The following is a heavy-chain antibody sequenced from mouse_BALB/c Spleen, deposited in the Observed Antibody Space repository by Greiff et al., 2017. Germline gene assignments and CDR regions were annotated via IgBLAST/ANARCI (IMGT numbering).Heavy chain of an antibody. CDR3: ARGAASYAMDY. V-gene: IGHV1-67*01. J-gene: IGHJ4*01. CDR2: ISTYYGNT. Sequence: VQLMESGPELVRPGVSVKISCKGSSYTFTDYAMHWVKQSHAKSLEWIGVISTYYGNTNYNQKFKGKATMTVDKSSSTAYMELARLTSEDSAVYYCARGAASYAMDYWGQGTSVTVSS. CDR1: SYTFTDYA.